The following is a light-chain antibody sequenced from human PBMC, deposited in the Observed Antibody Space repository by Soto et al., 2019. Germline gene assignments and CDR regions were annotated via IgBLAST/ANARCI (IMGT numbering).Light chain of an antibody. V-gene: IGKV1-39*01. Sequence: DIQMTQSPSSLSASVGDRVTITCRASQSIRNYLNWYQLKPGKAPEFLIYAASSLQSGVPPSFSGSGSGTDFKLTISTLQPDDFATYYGQPSYSTTLDFGGGTKVE. CDR1: QSIRNY. CDR3: QPSYSTTLD. CDR2: AAS. J-gene: IGKJ4*01.